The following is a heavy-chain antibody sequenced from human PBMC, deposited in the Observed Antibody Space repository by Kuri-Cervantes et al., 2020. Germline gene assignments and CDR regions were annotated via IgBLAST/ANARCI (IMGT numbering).Heavy chain of an antibody. J-gene: IGHJ6*02. CDR3: ARGVVAAAMDYYYGMDV. V-gene: IGHV3-7*01. CDR1: GFTFSSYR. D-gene: IGHD2-2*01. Sequence: GGSLRLSCTASGFTFSSYRMSWGCQAPGKGMEWVANIKQDGSEKYYLDSVKGRFTISRDNAKNSLYLQMNSLRAEDTAVYYCARGVVAAAMDYYYGMDVWGQGTTVTVSS. CDR2: IKQDGSEK.